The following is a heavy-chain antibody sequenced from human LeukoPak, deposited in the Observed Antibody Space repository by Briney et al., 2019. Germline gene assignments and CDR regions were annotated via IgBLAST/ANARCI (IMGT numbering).Heavy chain of an antibody. J-gene: IGHJ3*02. CDR3: ARERSGSEIFARSFDI. V-gene: IGHV4-4*02. CDR2: IFHAGST. D-gene: IGHD3-3*01. Sequence: SGTLSLTCAVSGASISTHLWWGWVRQPPGKGLEWVGEIFHAGSTNYNPSLKSRITISVDKSKNQFSLKLSSVTAADTAVYYCARERSGSEIFARSFDIWGQGTMVTVSS. CDR1: GASISTHLW.